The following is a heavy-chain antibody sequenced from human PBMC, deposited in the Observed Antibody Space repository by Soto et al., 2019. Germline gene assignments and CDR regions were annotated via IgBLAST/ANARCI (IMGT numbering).Heavy chain of an antibody. CDR3: TTDYPLLHTDIVVVPAAFPFDY. CDR2: IKSKTDGGTT. CDR1: GFTFSNAW. Sequence: GGSLRLSCAASGFTFSNAWMSWVRQAPGKGLEWVGRIKSKTDGGTTDYAAPVKGRFTISRDDSKNTLYLQMNSLKTEDTAVYYCTTDYPLLHTDIVVVPAAFPFDYWGQGTLVTVSS. J-gene: IGHJ4*02. D-gene: IGHD2-2*01. V-gene: IGHV3-15*01.